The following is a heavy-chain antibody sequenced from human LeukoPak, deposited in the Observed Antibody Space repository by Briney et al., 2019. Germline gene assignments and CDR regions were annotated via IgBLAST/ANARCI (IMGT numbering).Heavy chain of an antibody. CDR2: MDPNSGNT. V-gene: IGHV1-8*01. D-gene: IGHD6-19*01. Sequence: ASVKVSCKASGYTFTRYDINWVRQATGQGLEWMGGMDPNSGNTGYAQKFQGRVTMTRNTSISTAYMELSSLRSEDTAVYYCARGALSSGWYGSYYYYMDVWGKGTTVTVSS. CDR3: ARGALSSGWYGSYYYYMDV. J-gene: IGHJ6*03. CDR1: GYTFTRYD.